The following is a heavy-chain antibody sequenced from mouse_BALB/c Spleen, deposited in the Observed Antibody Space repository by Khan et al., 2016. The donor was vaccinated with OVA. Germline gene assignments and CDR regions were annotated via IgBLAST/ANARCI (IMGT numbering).Heavy chain of an antibody. CDR3: TSGRYGSPFAY. V-gene: IGHV1S81*02. Sequence: QVQLKESGAELVKPGASVKLSCKASGYTFTSYYMYWVKQRPGQGLEWIGEINPSNGGTNVNEKFKSKATLTVDKSSSTAYMEVSSLTSEDSAVYYCTSGRYGSPFAYWGQGTLVTVSA. J-gene: IGHJ3*01. CDR2: INPSNGGT. D-gene: IGHD1-1*01. CDR1: GYTFTSYY.